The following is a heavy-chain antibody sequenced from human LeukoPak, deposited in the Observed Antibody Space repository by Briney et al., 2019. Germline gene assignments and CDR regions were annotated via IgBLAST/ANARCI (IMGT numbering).Heavy chain of an antibody. CDR2: IYYSGST. D-gene: IGHD3-22*01. J-gene: IGHJ4*02. CDR3: ARGADSSGYYSIFYFDY. Sequence: SETLSLTCTVSGGSISSSSYYWGWIRQPPGKGLEWIGNIYYSGSTYYSPSLKSRVTISVDTSKNQFSLKLSSVTAADTAVYYCARGADSSGYYSIFYFDYWGQGTLVTVSS. CDR1: GGSISSSSYY. V-gene: IGHV4-39*07.